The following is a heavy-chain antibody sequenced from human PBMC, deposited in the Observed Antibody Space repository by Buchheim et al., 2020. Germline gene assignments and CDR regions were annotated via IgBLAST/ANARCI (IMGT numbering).Heavy chain of an antibody. V-gene: IGHV1-46*01. D-gene: IGHD3-22*01. Sequence: QVQLVQSGAEVKKPGASVKVSCKASGYTFTSYYMYWVRQAPGQGLEWMGIINPSGGSTSYALKFQGRVTMTRDTSTSTVYMELSSLRSEDTAVHYCARDLHYYDSSGYYFRYLFDYWGQGTL. CDR1: GYTFTSYY. CDR3: ARDLHYYDSSGYYFRYLFDY. CDR2: INPSGGST. J-gene: IGHJ4*02.